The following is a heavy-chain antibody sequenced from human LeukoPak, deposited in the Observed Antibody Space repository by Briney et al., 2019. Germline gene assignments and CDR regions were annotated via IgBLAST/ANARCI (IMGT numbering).Heavy chain of an antibody. CDR2: ITAIDGRT. CDR1: GFTFSSTT. J-gene: IGHJ4*02. Sequence: GSLRLSCLASGFTFSSTTMGWVRQAQGRGLEWVSSITAIDGRTYYADSVRGRFTISRDNSKNTVYLQLNSLRAGATPIYYCTKDRRGPAAGTWYFDSWGQGNLVTVSS. CDR3: TKDRRGPAAGTWYFDS. D-gene: IGHD6-13*01. V-gene: IGHV3-23*01.